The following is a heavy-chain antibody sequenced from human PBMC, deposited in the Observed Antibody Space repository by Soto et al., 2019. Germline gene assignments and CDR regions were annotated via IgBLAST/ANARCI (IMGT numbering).Heavy chain of an antibody. CDR3: AGRSGEGWFDP. D-gene: IGHD2-15*01. J-gene: IGHJ5*02. V-gene: IGHV4-30-4*02. CDR2: IYYSGST. Sequence: SETLSLTCTVSGGSISSGDYYWSWIRQPPGKGLEWIGYIYYSGSTYYNPSLKSRVTISVDTSKNQFSLKLSSVTAADTAVYYCAGRSGEGWFDPWGQGTLVTVSS. CDR1: GGSISSGDYY.